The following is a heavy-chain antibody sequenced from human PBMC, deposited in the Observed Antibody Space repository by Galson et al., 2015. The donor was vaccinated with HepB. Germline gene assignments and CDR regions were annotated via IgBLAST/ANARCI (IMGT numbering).Heavy chain of an antibody. V-gene: IGHV3-30*03. CDR2: TSYDGSDQ. CDR1: GFTFSDYG. D-gene: IGHD3-16*01. CDR3: ATMGGGRKAGAFDV. Sequence: SCAASGFTFSDYGMHWVRQAPGKGLEWVAVTSYDGSDQYFADSVKGRFTISRDNFKNILYLQMNSLRDEDTAMYYCATMGGGRKAGAFDVWGQGTMVTVSS. J-gene: IGHJ3*01.